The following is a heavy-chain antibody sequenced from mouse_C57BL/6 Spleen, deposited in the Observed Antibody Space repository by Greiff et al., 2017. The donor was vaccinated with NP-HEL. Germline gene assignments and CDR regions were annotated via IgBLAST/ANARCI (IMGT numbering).Heavy chain of an antibody. CDR2: IYPGSGNT. V-gene: IGHV1-66*01. CDR1: GYSFTSYY. J-gene: IGHJ3*01. D-gene: IGHD2-1*01. Sequence: VQLQQSGPELVKPGASVKISCKASGYSFTSYYIHWVKQRPGQGPEWIGWIYPGSGNTKYNEKFKGKATLTADTSSSTAYMQLSSLTSEDSAVYYCARGGNYVAYWGQGTLVTVSA. CDR3: ARGGNYVAY.